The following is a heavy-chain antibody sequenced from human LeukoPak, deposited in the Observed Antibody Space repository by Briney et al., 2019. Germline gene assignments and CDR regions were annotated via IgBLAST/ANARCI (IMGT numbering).Heavy chain of an antibody. V-gene: IGHV3-21*01. CDR2: ISSSSSYI. J-gene: IGHJ4*02. CDR3: ARDYGYCSGGSCVNFGY. Sequence: PGGSLRLSCAASGFTFSSYSMNWVRQAPGKGLEWVSSISSSSSYIYYADSVKGRFTISRDNAKNSLYLQMNSLRAEDTAVYYCARDYGYCSGGSCVNFGYWGQGTLVTVSS. D-gene: IGHD2-15*01. CDR1: GFTFSSYS.